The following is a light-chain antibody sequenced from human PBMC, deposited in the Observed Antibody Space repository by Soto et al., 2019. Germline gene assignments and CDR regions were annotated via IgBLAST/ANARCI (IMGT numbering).Light chain of an antibody. V-gene: IGLV1-47*01. Sequence: QSVLRQPPSASGTPGQSVTISCSGSTSNIASSSVYWYQQLPGTAPKVFIYENNRRPSGVPDRFSGSKSGTSASLAISGLRSEDEADYYCATWDDSLSGPVFGGGTKLTVL. CDR1: TSNIASSS. J-gene: IGLJ2*01. CDR2: ENN. CDR3: ATWDDSLSGPV.